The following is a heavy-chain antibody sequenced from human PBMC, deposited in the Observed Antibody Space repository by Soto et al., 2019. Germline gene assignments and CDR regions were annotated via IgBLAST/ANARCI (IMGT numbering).Heavy chain of an antibody. V-gene: IGHV1-2*02. J-gene: IGHJ4*02. CDR1: GFSFTGYY. CDR2: INAHSGGT. D-gene: IGHD6-19*01. CDR3: ARGLRVAGTGGEGY. Sequence: ASVKVSCKASGFSFTGYYIHWLRQAPGQGLEWMGWINAHSGGTEYAQKFQGRVTLTRDTSIATAYLTLTSLTSDDTAVYYCARGLRVAGTGGEGYWGQGTLVTVSS.